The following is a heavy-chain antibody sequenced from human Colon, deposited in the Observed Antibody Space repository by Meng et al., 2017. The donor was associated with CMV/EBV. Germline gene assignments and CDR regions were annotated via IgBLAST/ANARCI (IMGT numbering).Heavy chain of an antibody. CDR3: ARDGVVVLGATRD. CDR1: GFTFSSYW. CDR2: IKQDGSEK. Sequence: GESLKISCAASGFTFSSYWMSWVRQAPGKGLEWVANIKQDGSEKYYVDSVKGRFTNSRDNAKNSLYLQMNSLRAEDTAIYYCARDGVVVLGATRDWGQGTLVTVSS. J-gene: IGHJ4*02. V-gene: IGHV3-7*03. D-gene: IGHD2-15*01.